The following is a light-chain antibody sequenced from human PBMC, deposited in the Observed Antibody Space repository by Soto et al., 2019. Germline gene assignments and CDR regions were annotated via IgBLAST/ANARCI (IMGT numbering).Light chain of an antibody. V-gene: IGLV1-51*01. Sequence: QSVLTQPPSVSAAPGQKVTISCSGSSSNIGNNYVSWYQQLPGTAPKLLIYDNNKRPSGIPDRFSGSKSGTSATLGITGLQTGDEADYYCGTWDSSLSRHYVFRTGTKVTVL. J-gene: IGLJ1*01. CDR2: DNN. CDR1: SSNIGNNY. CDR3: GTWDSSLSRHYV.